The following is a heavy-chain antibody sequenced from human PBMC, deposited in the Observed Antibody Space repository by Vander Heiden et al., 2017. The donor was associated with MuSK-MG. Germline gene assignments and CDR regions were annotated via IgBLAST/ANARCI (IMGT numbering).Heavy chain of an antibody. D-gene: IGHD2-2*01. CDR3: ARAEYCSSTSCYDYYYYMDV. CDR2: IIPIFGTA. CDR1: GGTFSSSA. V-gene: IGHV1-69*01. J-gene: IGHJ6*03. Sequence: QVQLVQSGAEVKKPGSSVKVSCKASGGTFSSSASRWVRQAPGQGLEWMGGIIPIFGTANYAQKFQGRVTITADESTSTAYMELSSLRSEDTAVYYCARAEYCSSTSCYDYYYYMDVWGKGTTVTVSS.